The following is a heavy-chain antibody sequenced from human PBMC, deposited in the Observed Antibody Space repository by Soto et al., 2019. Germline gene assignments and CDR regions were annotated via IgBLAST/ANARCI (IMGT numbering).Heavy chain of an antibody. CDR1: GGSISSPNFY. CDR2: IYYNGSA. Sequence: SETLSLTCTVSGGSISSPNFYWSWIRQHPGKGLEWIGHIYYNGSANYNPSLRSRVTISVHTSNSQFSLELSSVTAADTAVYYCARGLISGSHYSGGWYYFESWGQGTTVTVSS. J-gene: IGHJ4*03. V-gene: IGHV4-31*03. CDR3: ARGLISGSHYSGGWYYFES. D-gene: IGHD1-26*01.